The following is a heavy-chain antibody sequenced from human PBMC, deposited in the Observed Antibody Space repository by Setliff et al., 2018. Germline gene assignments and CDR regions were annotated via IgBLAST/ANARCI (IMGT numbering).Heavy chain of an antibody. CDR2: IRSKSDSYAT. D-gene: IGHD6-13*01. CDR3: AAAPAGSDVFDM. V-gene: IGHV3-73*01. Sequence: GGSLRLSCAASGFTFSGSAMYWVRQASGKGLEWVGRIRSKSDSYATIYAASVRGRFTISRDDSKNTAYLQMNSLKTEETAVYYCAAAPAGSDVFDMWGQGTMVTVSS. J-gene: IGHJ3*02. CDR1: GFTFSGSA.